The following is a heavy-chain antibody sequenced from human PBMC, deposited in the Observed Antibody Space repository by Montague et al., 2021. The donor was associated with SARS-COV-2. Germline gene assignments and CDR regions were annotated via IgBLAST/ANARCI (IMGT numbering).Heavy chain of an antibody. CDR3: ARVRYYGSGTSLGMDV. CDR2: INHSGST. D-gene: IGHD3-10*01. Sequence: SETLSLTCAVYGGSFSGYYSSWIRQPPGKGLEGIGEINHSGSTNYNPSLKSRVTISVDTSKNQFSLKLSSVTAADTAVYYCARVRYYGSGTSLGMDVWGQGTTVTVSS. CDR1: GGSFSGYY. J-gene: IGHJ6*02. V-gene: IGHV4-34*01.